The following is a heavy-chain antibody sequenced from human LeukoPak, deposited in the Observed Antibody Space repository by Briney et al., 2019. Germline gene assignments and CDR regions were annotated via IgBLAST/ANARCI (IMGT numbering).Heavy chain of an antibody. CDR1: GFTFSSYA. J-gene: IGHJ4*02. D-gene: IGHD1-26*01. CDR3: ARVQYGELLAALDY. Sequence: GGSLRLSCAASGFTFSSYAMHWVRQAPGKGLEYVSAISSNGGSTYYANSVKGRFTISRDNSKNTLYLQMGSLRAEDMAVYYCARVQYGELLAALDYWGQGTLVTVSS. V-gene: IGHV3-64*01. CDR2: ISSNGGST.